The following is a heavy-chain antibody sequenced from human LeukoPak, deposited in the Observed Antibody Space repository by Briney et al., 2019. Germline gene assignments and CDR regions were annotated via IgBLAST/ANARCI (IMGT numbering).Heavy chain of an antibody. CDR2: IRYDGSNK. CDR3: AKVYRGSNWFDP. Sequence: GGSLRLSCAASGFTFSSYGMHWVRQAPGKGLEWVAFIRYDGSNKYYADSVKGRFTISRDNSKITLYLQMNSLRAEDTAVYYCAKVYRGSNWFDPWGQGTLVTVS. CDR1: GFTFSSYG. J-gene: IGHJ5*02. D-gene: IGHD1-14*01. V-gene: IGHV3-30*02.